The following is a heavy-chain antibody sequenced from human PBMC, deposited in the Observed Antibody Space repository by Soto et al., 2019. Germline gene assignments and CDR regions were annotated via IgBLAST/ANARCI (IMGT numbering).Heavy chain of an antibody. Sequence: GASVKVSCKASGYTFTSYAMHWVRQAPGQRLEWMGWINAGNGNTKYSQKFQGRVTITRDTSASTAYMELSSLRSEDTAVYYCVRGWEGGFEYFQHWGQGTLVTVSS. CDR1: GYTFTSYA. J-gene: IGHJ1*01. CDR2: INAGNGNT. V-gene: IGHV1-3*01. D-gene: IGHD6-19*01. CDR3: VRGWEGGFEYFQH.